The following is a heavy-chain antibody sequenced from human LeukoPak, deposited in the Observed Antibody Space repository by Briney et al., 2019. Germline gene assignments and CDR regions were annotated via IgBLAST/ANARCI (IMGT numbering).Heavy chain of an antibody. CDR2: INPNSGGT. J-gene: IGHJ6*04. V-gene: IGHV1-2*02. CDR1: GYTFTSYD. CDR3: ARGSSVRGVISPMDV. D-gene: IGHD3-10*01. Sequence: ASVKVSCKASGYTFTSYDINWVRQATGQGLEWMGWINPNSGGTNYAQKFQGRVTMTRDTSISTAYMELSRLRSDDTAVYYCARGSSVRGVISPMDVWGKGTTVTISS.